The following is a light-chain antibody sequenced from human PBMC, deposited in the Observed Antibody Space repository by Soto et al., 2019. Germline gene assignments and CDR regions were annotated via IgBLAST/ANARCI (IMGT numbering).Light chain of an antibody. Sequence: EIVLTQSPATLSLSPGERATLSCRASQSVRTYLAWYQQKPGQAPRLLIHDVSDRATGIPARFSGSGSGTDFTLTISSLEPEDFSVYYCQQYGSSPWTFGQGTKVDIK. CDR3: QQYGSSPWT. J-gene: IGKJ1*01. CDR2: DVS. CDR1: QSVRTY. V-gene: IGKV3-11*01.